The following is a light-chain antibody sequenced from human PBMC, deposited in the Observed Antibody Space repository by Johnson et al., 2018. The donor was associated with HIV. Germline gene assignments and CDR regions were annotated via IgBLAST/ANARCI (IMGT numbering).Light chain of an antibody. CDR2: ENN. J-gene: IGLJ1*01. Sequence: QSVLTQPPSMSAAPGQKVTISCSTSSSNIGNNYVSWYQQLPGTAPKLLIYENNKRPSGIPDRFSGSKSGTSATLGITGLQTGSEAGYYSETWAFSVIAYVFRTGTKGTVL. CDR1: SSNIGNNY. CDR3: ETWAFSVIAYV. V-gene: IGLV1-51*02.